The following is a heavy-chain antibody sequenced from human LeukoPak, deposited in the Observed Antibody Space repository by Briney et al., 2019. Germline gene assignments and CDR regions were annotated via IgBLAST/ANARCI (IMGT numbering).Heavy chain of an antibody. CDR2: IYYSGST. J-gene: IGHJ4*02. CDR1: GGSISNYY. V-gene: IGHV4-59*01. Sequence: SETLSLTCTVSGGSISNYYWSWIRQPAGKGMEWIGYIYYSGSTNYKPSLKSRVTISIDTSKNQFSLKLSSVTAADTAVYYCARESIAAAGRLDWGQGTLVTVSS. CDR3: ARESIAAAGRLD. D-gene: IGHD6-13*01.